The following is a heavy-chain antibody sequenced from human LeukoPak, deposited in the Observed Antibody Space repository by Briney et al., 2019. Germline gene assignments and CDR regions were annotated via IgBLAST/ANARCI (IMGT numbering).Heavy chain of an antibody. Sequence: GASVKVSCKASGYTFTGYYMHWVRQAPGQGLEWMGWINPNSGGTNYAQKFQGRVTMTRDTSISTAYMELSRLRSDDTAVYYCAREAYYYGSGSDYWGQGTLVTVSS. J-gene: IGHJ4*02. CDR1: GYTFTGYY. D-gene: IGHD3-10*01. V-gene: IGHV1-2*02. CDR2: INPNSGGT. CDR3: AREAYYYGSGSDY.